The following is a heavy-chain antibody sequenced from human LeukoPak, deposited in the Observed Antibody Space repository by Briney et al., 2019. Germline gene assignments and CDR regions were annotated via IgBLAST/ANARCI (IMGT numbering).Heavy chain of an antibody. J-gene: IGHJ3*02. Sequence: PGGSLRLSCAASGFTFSSYAMSWVRQAPGKGLEWVSYISSSSSTIYYGDSVKGRFTISRDNAKNSLYLQMNSLRAEDTAVYYCARMAVDAFDIWGQGTMVTVSS. CDR3: ARMAVDAFDI. CDR2: ISSSSSTI. D-gene: IGHD6-19*01. CDR1: GFTFSSYA. V-gene: IGHV3-48*01.